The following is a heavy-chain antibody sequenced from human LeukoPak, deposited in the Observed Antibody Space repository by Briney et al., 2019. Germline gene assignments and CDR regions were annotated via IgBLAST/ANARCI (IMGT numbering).Heavy chain of an antibody. V-gene: IGHV4-61*01. CDR2: IYYSGNT. J-gene: IGHJ4*02. D-gene: IGHD3-10*01. CDR1: GGSLSSCSYY. CDR3: ASQAGYYYGSGIDY. Sequence: SETLSLICTVSGGSLSSCSYYWRWIRQPPGKGLEWFGYIYYSGNTNYHPSLKSQVTISVDTSKNQFSLKLSSVTAADTAVYYCASQAGYYYGSGIDYWGRGTLVTVSS.